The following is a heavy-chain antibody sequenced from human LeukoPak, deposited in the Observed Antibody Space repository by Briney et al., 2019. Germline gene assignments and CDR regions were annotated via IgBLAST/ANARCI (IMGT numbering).Heavy chain of an antibody. Sequence: GGSLRLSCAASGFALSTYWMSWVRQAPGKGLEWVANIKQDGSERNYVDSVKGRFTISRDNAKNSLYLQMNSLRAEDTAVYYCARDEATDYYYYYYMDVWGKGTTVTVSS. V-gene: IGHV3-7*01. CDR2: IKQDGSER. D-gene: IGHD5-24*01. CDR3: ARDEATDYYYYYYMDV. J-gene: IGHJ6*03. CDR1: GFALSTYW.